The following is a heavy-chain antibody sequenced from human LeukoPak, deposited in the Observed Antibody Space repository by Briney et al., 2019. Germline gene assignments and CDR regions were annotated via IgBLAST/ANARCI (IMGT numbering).Heavy chain of an antibody. Sequence: SVKVSCKASGGTFSSYAISWVRQAPGQGLEWMGGIIPIFGTANYAQKFQGRVTITADESTSTAYMELSSLRSDDTAVYYCARVMTTVTTWEYYFDYWGQGTLVTVSS. CDR3: ARVMTTVTTWEYYFDY. D-gene: IGHD4-17*01. CDR2: IIPIFGTA. J-gene: IGHJ4*02. V-gene: IGHV1-69*13. CDR1: GGTFSSYA.